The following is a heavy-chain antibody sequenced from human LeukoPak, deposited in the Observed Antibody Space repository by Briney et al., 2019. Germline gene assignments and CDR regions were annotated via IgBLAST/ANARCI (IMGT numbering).Heavy chain of an antibody. Sequence: PGGSLRLSCIASGFTFSSYAMSWVRQAPGKGLEWVSGITGGGDTTRHADSVKGRFTIFRDNSKNTLFLQMNSLRVEDTALYYCARAKGSSGYYQLPIDYWGQGIPVTVSS. V-gene: IGHV3-23*01. D-gene: IGHD3-22*01. CDR3: ARAKGSSGYYQLPIDY. CDR2: ITGGGDTT. J-gene: IGHJ4*02. CDR1: GFTFSSYA.